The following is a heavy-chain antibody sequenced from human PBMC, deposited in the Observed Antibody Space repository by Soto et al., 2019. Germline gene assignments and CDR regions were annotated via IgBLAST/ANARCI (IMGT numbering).Heavy chain of an antibody. Sequence: EVQLLESGGGLVQPGGSLRLSCAASGFTFSSYAMSWVRQAPGKGLEWASAISCSGGSTYYADSVKGRFTISRDNFKNAGYPAMNSPRAEDTALFYGAEARGHFYLLVAYAFDYRCRDTIVTPSS. J-gene: IGHJ3*01. CDR1: GFTFSSYA. CDR2: ISCSGGST. CDR3: AEARGHFYLLVAYAFDY. D-gene: IGHD2-15*01. V-gene: IGHV3-23*01.